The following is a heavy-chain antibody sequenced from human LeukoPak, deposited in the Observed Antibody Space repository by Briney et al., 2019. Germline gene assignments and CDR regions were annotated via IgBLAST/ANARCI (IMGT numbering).Heavy chain of an antibody. V-gene: IGHV4-4*07. CDR3: AGTQHGELDY. CDR2: IHTSGST. D-gene: IGHD7-27*01. J-gene: IGHJ4*02. CDR1: GGSISSYY. Sequence: SETLSLTCTVSGGSISSYYWIWVRQPAGKGLEWIGRIHTSGSTNYNPSLKSRVTMSLDTSKNQFSLKLTSVTAADTAVFYCAGTQHGELDYWGQGALVTVSS.